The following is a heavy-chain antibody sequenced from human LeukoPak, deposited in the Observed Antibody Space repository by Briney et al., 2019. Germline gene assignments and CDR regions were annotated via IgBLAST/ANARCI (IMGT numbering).Heavy chain of an antibody. J-gene: IGHJ4*02. CDR1: GGSFSGYC. CDR2: INHSGST. Sequence: SETLSLTCAVYGGSFSGYCWSWIRQPPGKGLEWIGEINHSGSTNYNPSLKSRVTISVDTSKNQFSLKLTSVTAADTAVYFCARWDREGYFDYWGQGTLVTVSS. V-gene: IGHV4-34*01. D-gene: IGHD1-26*01. CDR3: ARWDREGYFDY.